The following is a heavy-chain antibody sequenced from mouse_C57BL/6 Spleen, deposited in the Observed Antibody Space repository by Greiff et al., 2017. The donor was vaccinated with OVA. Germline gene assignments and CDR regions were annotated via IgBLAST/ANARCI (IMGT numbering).Heavy chain of an antibody. Sequence: QVQLKQSGAELVRPGTSVKMSCKASGYTFTNYWIGWAKQRPGHGLEWIGDIYPGGGYTNYNEKFKGKATLTADKSSSTAYMQFSSLTSEDSAIYYCARSPSNYGYAMDYWGQGTSVTVSS. CDR2: IYPGGGYT. J-gene: IGHJ4*01. CDR1: GYTFTNYW. V-gene: IGHV1-63*01. CDR3: ARSPSNYGYAMDY. D-gene: IGHD2-5*01.